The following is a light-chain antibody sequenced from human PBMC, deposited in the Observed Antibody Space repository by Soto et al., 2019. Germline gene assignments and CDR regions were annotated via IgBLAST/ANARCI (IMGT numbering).Light chain of an antibody. CDR2: VAS. CDR3: QQVNRYPYT. Sequence: GINNYLVWYQQKPGNAPKLLVYVASTLQSGVPSRFSGSGSGTHFTLTISSLQPEDFATYYCQQVNRYPYTFGQGTKVDIK. CDR1: GINNY. J-gene: IGKJ2*01. V-gene: IGKV1-9*01.